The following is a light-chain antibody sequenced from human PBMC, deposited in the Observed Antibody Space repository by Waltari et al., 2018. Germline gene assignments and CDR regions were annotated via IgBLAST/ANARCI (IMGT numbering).Light chain of an antibody. CDR1: QSISSY. CDR2: AAS. Sequence: DIQMTQSPSSLSASVGDRVTITCRASQSISSYLYWYQQKTGKAPKLLIYAASSLQSGVPSRLSGSGYMTDFALTISSLQPEDFATYYCQHSYSTPDTFGQGTKVEIK. V-gene: IGKV1-39*01. CDR3: QHSYSTPDT. J-gene: IGKJ1*01.